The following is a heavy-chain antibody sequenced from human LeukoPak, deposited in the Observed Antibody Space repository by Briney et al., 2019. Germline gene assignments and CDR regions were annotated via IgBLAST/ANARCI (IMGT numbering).Heavy chain of an antibody. CDR1: GGSISSSSYY. V-gene: IGHV4-61*05. J-gene: IGHJ4*02. CDR3: ARDHSSSSEDY. CDR2: FYYSGST. Sequence: SETLSLTCTVSGGSISSSSYYWGWIRQPPGKGLEWIGYFYYSGSTNYNPSLKSRVTISVDTSKNQFSLKLNSVTAADTAVYYCARDHSSSSEDYWGQGTLVTVSS. D-gene: IGHD6-13*01.